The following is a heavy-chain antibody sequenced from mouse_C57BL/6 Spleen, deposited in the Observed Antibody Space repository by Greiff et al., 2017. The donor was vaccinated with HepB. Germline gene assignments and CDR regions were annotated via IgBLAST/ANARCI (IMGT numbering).Heavy chain of an antibody. CDR3: ARRGQLRLDYAIDY. D-gene: IGHD3-2*02. J-gene: IGHJ4*01. CDR1: GYAFTNYL. V-gene: IGHV1-54*01. CDR2: INPGSGGT. Sequence: VQPQQSGAELVRPGTSVKVSCKASGYAFTNYLIEWVKQRPGQGLEWIGVINPGSGGTNYNEKFKGKATLTADKSSSTAYMQLSSLTSEDSAVYFCARRGQLRLDYAIDYWGQGTSVTVSS.